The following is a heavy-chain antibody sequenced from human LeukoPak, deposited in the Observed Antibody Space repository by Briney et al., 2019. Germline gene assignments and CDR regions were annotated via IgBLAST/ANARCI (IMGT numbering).Heavy chain of an antibody. J-gene: IGHJ3*02. CDR3: ARAGHDYGDYGAFDI. CDR1: GFIVSSNY. D-gene: IGHD4-17*01. Sequence: GGSLRLSCAASGFIVSSNYMSWVRQAPGKGLEWVSVIYSGGSTYYADSVKGRFTISRDNSKNTLYLQMNSLRAEDTAVYYCARAGHDYGDYGAFDIWGQGTMVTVSS. CDR2: IYSGGST. V-gene: IGHV3-53*01.